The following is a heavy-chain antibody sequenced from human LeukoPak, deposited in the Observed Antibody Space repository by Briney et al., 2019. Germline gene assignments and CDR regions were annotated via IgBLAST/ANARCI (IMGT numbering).Heavy chain of an antibody. CDR2: INHSGST. CDR3: ARGFSVVVPAARGDYFDY. CDR1: GGSFSGYY. J-gene: IGHJ4*02. V-gene: IGHV4-34*01. Sequence: SETLSLTCAVYGGSFSGYYWSWIRQPPGKGLEWIGEINHSGSTNYNPSLKSRVTIPVDTSKNQFSLKLSSVTAADTAVYYCARGFSVVVPAARGDYFDYWGQGTLVTVSS. D-gene: IGHD2-2*01.